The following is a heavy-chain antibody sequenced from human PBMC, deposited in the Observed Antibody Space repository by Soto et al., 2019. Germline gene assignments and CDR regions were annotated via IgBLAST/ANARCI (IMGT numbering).Heavy chain of an antibody. CDR3: ARDRLIAVTGLLHY. D-gene: IGHD6-19*01. Sequence: ASVKVSCKTSGYPFTSYGINWVRQSPGQGPEWMGWISAYNGKTSYTQKFQGRVTMTTDTSTSTAYMELRSLRSDDTAVYYCARDRLIAVTGLLHYWGQGTLVTVSS. CDR1: GYPFTSYG. J-gene: IGHJ4*02. CDR2: ISAYNGKT. V-gene: IGHV1-18*01.